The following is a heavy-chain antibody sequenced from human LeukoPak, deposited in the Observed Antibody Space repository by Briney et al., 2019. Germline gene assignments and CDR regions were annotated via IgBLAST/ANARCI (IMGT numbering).Heavy chain of an antibody. CDR2: ISAYNGNT. Sequence: GESLKISCKGSGYTFTSYAMHWVRQAPGQRLEWMGWISAYNGNTNYAQKLQGRVTMTTDTSTSTAYMELRSLRSDDTAVYYCARVELVGATVDYWGQGTLVTVSS. CDR1: GYTFTSYA. V-gene: IGHV1-18*01. D-gene: IGHD1-26*01. CDR3: ARVELVGATVDY. J-gene: IGHJ4*02.